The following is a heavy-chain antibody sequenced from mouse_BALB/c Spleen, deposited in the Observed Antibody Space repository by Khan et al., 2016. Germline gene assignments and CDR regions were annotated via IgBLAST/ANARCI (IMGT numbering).Heavy chain of an antibody. V-gene: IGHV5-6-5*01. J-gene: IGHJ2*01. CDR2: ISSGGTT. D-gene: IGHD1-1*01. CDR3: TRGVTTVVDYFDY. CDR1: GFTFSSYA. Sequence: EVEPVESGGGLVKPGESLKLSCAASGFTFSSYAMSWVRQTPEKRLEWVASISSGGTTFYPDSLKGRFTISRDNARNILYLQVSSLRSEDTAMHYCTRGVTTVVDYFDYWGQGTTLTVSS.